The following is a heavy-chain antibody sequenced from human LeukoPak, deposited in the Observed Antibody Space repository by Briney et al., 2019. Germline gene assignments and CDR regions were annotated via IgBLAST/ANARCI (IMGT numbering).Heavy chain of an antibody. CDR2: IYYSGST. CDR1: GGSISSSSYY. D-gene: IGHD3-16*02. Sequence: PSETLSLTCTVSGGSISSSSYYWGWIRQPPGKGLEWIENIYYSGSTYYNPSLKSRVTISVDTSKNQFSLKLSSVTAADTAVYYCARDSLTYDYVWGSYRPNYFDYWGQGTLVTVSS. V-gene: IGHV4-39*07. CDR3: ARDSLTYDYVWGSYRPNYFDY. J-gene: IGHJ4*02.